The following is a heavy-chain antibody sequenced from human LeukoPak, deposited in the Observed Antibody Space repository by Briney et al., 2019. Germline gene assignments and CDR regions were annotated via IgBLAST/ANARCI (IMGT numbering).Heavy chain of an antibody. D-gene: IGHD4-17*01. CDR1: GGSISSSSYY. V-gene: IGHV4-61*02. Sequence: SETLSLTCTVSGGSISSSSYYWSWIRQPAGKGLEWIGRIYISGSTNYNPSLKSRVTISVDTSKNQFSLKLSSVTAADTAVYYCAREREGPYGYLDYWGQGTLVTVSS. CDR3: AREREGPYGYLDY. CDR2: IYISGST. J-gene: IGHJ4*02.